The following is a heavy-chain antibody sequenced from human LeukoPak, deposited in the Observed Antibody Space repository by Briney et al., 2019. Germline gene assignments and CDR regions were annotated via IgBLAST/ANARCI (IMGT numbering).Heavy chain of an antibody. CDR2: IYYSGST. CDR3: ARYSSSSGYFDY. CDR1: GGSISSSSYY. V-gene: IGHV4-39*07. D-gene: IGHD6-6*01. Sequence: PSETLSLTCTVSGGSISSSSYYWGWIRQPPGKGLEWIGSIYYSGSTYYNPSLKSRVTISVDTSKNQFSLKLSSVTAADTAVYYCARYSSSSGYFDYWGQGTLVTVSS. J-gene: IGHJ4*02.